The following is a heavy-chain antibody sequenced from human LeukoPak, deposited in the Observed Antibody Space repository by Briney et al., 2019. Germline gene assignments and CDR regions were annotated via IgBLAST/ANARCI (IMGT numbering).Heavy chain of an antibody. CDR2: INSDGSST. V-gene: IGHV3-74*01. J-gene: IGHJ3*02. D-gene: IGHD3/OR15-3a*01. CDR3: TRDWTARSNAFDI. Sequence: GGSPRLSCAASGFTFSSHYMHWVRQAPGKGLVWVSRINSDGSSTNYADSVKGRFTISRDNAKNTLFLQMNSLRAEDTAVYYCTRDWTARSNAFDIWGQGTMVTVSS. CDR1: GFTFSSHY.